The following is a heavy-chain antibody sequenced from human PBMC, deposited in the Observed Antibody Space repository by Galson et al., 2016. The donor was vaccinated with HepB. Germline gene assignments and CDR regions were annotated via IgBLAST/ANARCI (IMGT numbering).Heavy chain of an antibody. D-gene: IGHD2-2*01. V-gene: IGHV4-34*01. CDR2: INHSGTT. CDR1: GGSFSGYY. Sequence: SETLSLTCAVYGGSFSGYYWTWIRQSPGKGLEWVGEINHSGTTNYNPSLKSRVTMSVDTSKNQVSLKLTSVTAADTALYYCARGRFTLPRRITRWFDPWGQGTLVIVSS. CDR3: ARGRFTLPRRITRWFDP. J-gene: IGHJ5*02.